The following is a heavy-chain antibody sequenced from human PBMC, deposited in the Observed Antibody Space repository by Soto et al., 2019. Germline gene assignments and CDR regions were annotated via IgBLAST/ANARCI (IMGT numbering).Heavy chain of an antibody. D-gene: IGHD3-3*01. CDR2: IIPIFGTA. CDR3: ARDGITIFGVVIIHYYYGMDV. Sequence: SVKVSCKASGGTFSSYAISWVRQAPGQGLEWMGGIIPIFGTADYAQKFQGRVTITADESTSTAYMELSSLRSEDTAVYYCARDGITIFGVVIIHYYYGMDVWGQGTTVTVSS. V-gene: IGHV1-69*13. CDR1: GGTFSSYA. J-gene: IGHJ6*02.